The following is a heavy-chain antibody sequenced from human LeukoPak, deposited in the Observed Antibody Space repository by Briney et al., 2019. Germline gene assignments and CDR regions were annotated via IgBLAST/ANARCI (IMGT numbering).Heavy chain of an antibody. Sequence: GGSLRLSCAASGFTFSSYSMNWVRQAPGKGLEWVSSISSSSSYIHYADSVKGRFTISRDNAKNSLYLQMNSLRAEDTAVHYCARGPLAAAGDYWGQGTLVTVSS. CDR3: ARGPLAAAGDY. J-gene: IGHJ4*02. V-gene: IGHV3-21*01. CDR2: ISSSSSYI. D-gene: IGHD6-13*01. CDR1: GFTFSSYS.